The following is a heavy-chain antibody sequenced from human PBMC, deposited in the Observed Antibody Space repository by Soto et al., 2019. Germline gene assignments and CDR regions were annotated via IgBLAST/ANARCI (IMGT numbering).Heavy chain of an antibody. J-gene: IGHJ4*02. Sequence: PGGPLRLSCAGSGFDFSDFHISWVRQAPGKGLEWISYISSSLGPTDYADSVKGRFTISRDNAKSSVFLEMSDLRSDDTAVYYFAANWIFGLNFWGQGTLVTVYS. CDR1: GFDFSDFH. CDR2: ISSSLGPT. V-gene: IGHV3-11*03. CDR3: AANWIFGLNF. D-gene: IGHD1-1*01.